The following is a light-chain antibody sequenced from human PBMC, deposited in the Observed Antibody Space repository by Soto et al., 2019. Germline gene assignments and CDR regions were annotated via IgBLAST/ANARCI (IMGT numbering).Light chain of an antibody. Sequence: QSALTQPASVSGSPGQSITISCTGTSSDVGGYNYVSWYQQHPGRAPQLMIYDVSNRPSGVSNRFSGSRSGNPASLTISGLQTEDEADYYCSSYTSSSTVVFGGGTKLAV. V-gene: IGLV2-14*01. J-gene: IGLJ2*01. CDR1: SSDVGGYNY. CDR3: SSYTSSSTVV. CDR2: DVS.